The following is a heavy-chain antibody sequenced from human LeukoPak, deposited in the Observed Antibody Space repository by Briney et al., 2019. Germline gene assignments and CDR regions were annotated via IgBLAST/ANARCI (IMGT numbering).Heavy chain of an antibody. CDR1: GYTVTELS. Sequence: GASVKVSCKVSGYTVTELSMHLVRQAPGKGLEWMGGFDPISGGTIYAQNFQGRVTMTEDTSTDTAYMELSSLRSEDTAVYYCTADISGFFESLGDGVLGYWGQGTLVTVSS. CDR2: FDPISGGT. V-gene: IGHV1-24*01. D-gene: IGHD3-3*01. CDR3: TADISGFFESLGDGVLGY. J-gene: IGHJ4*02.